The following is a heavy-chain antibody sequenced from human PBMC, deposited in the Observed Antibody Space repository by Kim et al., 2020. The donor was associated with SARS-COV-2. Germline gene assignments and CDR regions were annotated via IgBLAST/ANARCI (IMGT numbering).Heavy chain of an antibody. CDR3: ARHGPEAGRSKRGYYYGMDV. J-gene: IGHJ6*02. CDR1: GYSFTSYW. CDR2: IDPSDSYT. D-gene: IGHD6-19*01. V-gene: IGHV5-10-1*01. Sequence: GESLKISCKGSGYSFTSYWISWVRQMPGKGLEWMGRIDPSDSYTNYSPSFQGHVTISADKSISTAYLQWSSLKASDTAMYYCARHGPEAGRSKRGYYYGMDVWGQGTTVTVSS.